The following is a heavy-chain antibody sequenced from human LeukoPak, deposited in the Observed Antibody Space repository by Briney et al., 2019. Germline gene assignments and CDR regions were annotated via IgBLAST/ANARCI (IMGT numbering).Heavy chain of an antibody. Sequence: KPSETLSLTCTVSGDSISSSSYYWGWIRQPPGKGLEWIGSIYYSGSTYYNPSLKSRVTISVDTSENQFSLKLSSVTAADTAVYYCTRLWGGSTIFGPRRGKNWFDPWGQGTQVTVSS. J-gene: IGHJ5*02. CDR2: IYYSGST. CDR1: GDSISSSSYY. D-gene: IGHD3-3*01. V-gene: IGHV4-39*01. CDR3: TRLWGGSTIFGPRRGKNWFDP.